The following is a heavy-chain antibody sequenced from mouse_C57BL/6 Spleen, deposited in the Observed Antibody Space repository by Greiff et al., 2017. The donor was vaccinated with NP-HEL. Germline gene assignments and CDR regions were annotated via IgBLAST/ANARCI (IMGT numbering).Heavy chain of an antibody. CDR1: GYTFTDYY. D-gene: IGHD3-1*01. V-gene: IGHV1-26*01. CDR2: INPNNGGT. CDR3: ARGLYFDY. Sequence: EVQLQQSGPELVKPGASVKISCKASGYTFTDYYMNWVKQSHGKSLEWIGDINPNNGGTSYNQKFKGKATLTVDKSSSTAYMELRSLTSEDSAVYYCARGLYFDYWGQGTTRTVSS. J-gene: IGHJ2*01.